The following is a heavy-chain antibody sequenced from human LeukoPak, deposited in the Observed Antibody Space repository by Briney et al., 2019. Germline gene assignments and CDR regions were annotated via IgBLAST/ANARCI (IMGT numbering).Heavy chain of an antibody. V-gene: IGHV3-23*01. J-gene: IGHJ5*01. CDR1: GLTLTTFD. D-gene: IGHD6-25*01. Sequence: GGPLRLSCTASGLTLTTFDMGWVCHAPGRGLEFVSIISGNNRTKIYADSVKGRFTISRDDLKNTIYLQMDSLRDEDTAFYYCAKGLDTYSSRYLNRIFDSWGQGTLVTVSS. CDR3: AKGLDTYSSRYLNRIFDS. CDR2: ISGNNRTK.